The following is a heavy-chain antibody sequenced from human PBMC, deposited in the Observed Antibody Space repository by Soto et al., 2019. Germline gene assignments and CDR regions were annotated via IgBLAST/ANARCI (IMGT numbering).Heavy chain of an antibody. Sequence: QVQLKESGPGLVKPSETLSLTCTASGGSISSHYWSWIRQPPGKGLEWIGYLYNSWSTKYNPSLKSRVTISVDTSKNQFSLKLSSVTAADTAVYYCARDSATEGDNWFDPWGQGTLVTVSS. J-gene: IGHJ5*02. CDR2: LYNSWST. CDR3: ARDSATEGDNWFDP. D-gene: IGHD6-25*01. CDR1: GGSISSHY. V-gene: IGHV4-59*11.